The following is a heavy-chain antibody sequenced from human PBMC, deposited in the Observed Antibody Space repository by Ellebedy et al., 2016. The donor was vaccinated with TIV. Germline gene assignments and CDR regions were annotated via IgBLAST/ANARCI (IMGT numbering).Heavy chain of an antibody. J-gene: IGHJ3*02. D-gene: IGHD5-18*01. V-gene: IGHV3-21*01. CDR3: ASLRGYNYGINPSGAFDI. CDR2: ISSSSSYI. CDR1: GFTFSSYS. Sequence: GGSLRLSCAASGFTFSSYSMNWVRQAPGKGLEWVSSISSSSSYIYYADSVKGRFTISRDNAKNSLYLQMNSLRPEDTAMYYCASLRGYNYGINPSGAFDIWGLGTMVAVSS.